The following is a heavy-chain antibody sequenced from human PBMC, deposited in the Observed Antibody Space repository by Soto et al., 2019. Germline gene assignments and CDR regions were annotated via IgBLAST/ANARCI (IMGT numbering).Heavy chain of an antibody. CDR3: ARRSIAARPYFDY. CDR1: GGSFSGYY. Sequence: QVQLQQWGAGLLKPSETLSLTCAVYGGSFSGYYWSWIRQPPGKGLEWIGEINHSGSTNYNPSLKSRVTISVDTSKNQFSLKLSSVTAADTAVYYCARRSIAARPYFDYWGQGTLVTVSS. V-gene: IGHV4-34*01. CDR2: INHSGST. D-gene: IGHD6-6*01. J-gene: IGHJ4*02.